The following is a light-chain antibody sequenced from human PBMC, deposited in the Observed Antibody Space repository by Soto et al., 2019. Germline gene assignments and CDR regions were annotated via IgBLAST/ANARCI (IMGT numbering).Light chain of an antibody. CDR1: QGIGKY. CDR2: AAS. Sequence: DIQMTQSPSAMSASVGDRVTITCRASQGIGKYLAWFQQRPGKVPKRLIYAASSLQSGVPSRFTGSGSGKEFPLKTSRLQHEDSAPYFSPPPNSSPCTFGGGTKV. J-gene: IGKJ4*01. CDR3: PPPNSSPCT. V-gene: IGKV1-17*03.